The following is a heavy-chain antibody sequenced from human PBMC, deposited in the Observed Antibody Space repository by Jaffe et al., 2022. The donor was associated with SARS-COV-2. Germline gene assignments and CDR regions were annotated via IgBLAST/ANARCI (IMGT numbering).Heavy chain of an antibody. CDR1: DGSISSYY. D-gene: IGHD2-15*01. J-gene: IGHJ3*02. V-gene: IGHV4-59*01. CDR3: ARMDFVVGEIAFDI. Sequence: QVQLQESGPGLVKPSETLSLICTVSDGSISSYYWNWIRQPPGKGLEWIGYIYHSGITDYNPSLKSRVTISVDTSKKQFSLKLRSVTAADTAVYYCARMDFVVGEIAFDIWGRGTMVTVSS. CDR2: IYHSGIT.